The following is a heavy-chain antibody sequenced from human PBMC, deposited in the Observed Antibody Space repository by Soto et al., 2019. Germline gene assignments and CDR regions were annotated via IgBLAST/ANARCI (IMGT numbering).Heavy chain of an antibody. CDR3: AREGQYDNVWGSYRFDY. D-gene: IGHD3-16*02. CDR2: ISSSSSTI. Sequence: GGSLRHSCAASGFTFSSYSMNWVRQAPGKGLEWVSYISSSSSTIYYADSVKGRFTISRDNAKNSLYLQMNSLRDEDTAVYYCAREGQYDNVWGSYRFDYWGQGTPVTVSS. V-gene: IGHV3-48*02. CDR1: GFTFSSYS. J-gene: IGHJ4*02.